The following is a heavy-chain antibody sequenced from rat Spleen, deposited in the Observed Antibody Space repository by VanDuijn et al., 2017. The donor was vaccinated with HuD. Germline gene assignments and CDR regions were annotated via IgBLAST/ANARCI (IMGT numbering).Heavy chain of an antibody. D-gene: IGHD1-9*01. CDR2: IWSGGST. V-gene: IGHV2-15*01. CDR1: GFSLTSNG. J-gene: IGHJ2*01. Sequence: QVQLKESGPGLIQPSRTLSLTCTVSGFSLTSNGINWVRQPPGKGLEWIAAIWSGGSTYYNSAIKSRLSISRDTSKSQVFLKMNSLQTEDTAIYFCTRLHFGYNYYFDYWGQGVMVTVSS. CDR3: TRLHFGYNYYFDY.